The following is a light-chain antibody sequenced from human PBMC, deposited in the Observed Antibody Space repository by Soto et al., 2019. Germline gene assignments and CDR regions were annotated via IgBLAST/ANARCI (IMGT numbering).Light chain of an antibody. CDR2: WAS. CDR1: QSVLNSPNNKNY. CDR3: QQYYSNPRT. J-gene: IGKJ1*01. Sequence: DIVMTQSPDSLAVSLDERATISCKSSQSVLNSPNNKNYLTWYQQKPGQPPKLLIYWASTRESGVPDRFSGSGSGTDFTLTISSLQAEDVAVYYCQQYYSNPRTFGQGTKVDIK. V-gene: IGKV4-1*01.